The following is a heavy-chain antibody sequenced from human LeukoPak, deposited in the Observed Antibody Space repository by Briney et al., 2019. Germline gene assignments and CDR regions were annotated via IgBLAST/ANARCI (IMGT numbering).Heavy chain of an antibody. D-gene: IGHD3-16*01. Sequence: SQTLSLTFAISGDSVSSNSAAWNWIRQSPSRGLEWLGRTYYRSKWYNDYAVSVKSRITINPDTSKNQFSLQLNSVTPEDTAVYYCARDVPDYDYVWGSFDYWGQGTLVTVSS. J-gene: IGHJ4*02. V-gene: IGHV6-1*01. CDR2: TYYRSKWYN. CDR1: GDSVSSNSAA. CDR3: ARDVPDYDYVWGSFDY.